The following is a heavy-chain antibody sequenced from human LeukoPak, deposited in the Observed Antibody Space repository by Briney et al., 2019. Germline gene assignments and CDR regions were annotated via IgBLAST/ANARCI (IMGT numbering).Heavy chain of an antibody. D-gene: IGHD5-24*01. CDR2: INPSGGST. J-gene: IGHJ4*02. CDR1: GYTFTSYY. CDR3: AREDGPGGHDY. Sequence: ASVKVSCKASGYTFTSYYMHWVRQAPGQGLEWMGIINPSGGSTSYAQRFQGRVTMTRDTSTSTVYMELSSLRSEDTAVYYCAREDGPGGHDYWGQGTLVTVSS. V-gene: IGHV1-46*01.